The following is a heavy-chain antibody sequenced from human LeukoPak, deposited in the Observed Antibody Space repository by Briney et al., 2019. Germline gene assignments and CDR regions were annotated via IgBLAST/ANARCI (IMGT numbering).Heavy chain of an antibody. CDR2: ISSSSSNI. V-gene: IGHV3-48*01. CDR1: GFTFSVYS. CDR3: ARSTGKLDY. Sequence: PGGSLRLSCAASGFTFSVYSMNWVRQAPGKGLEWVSFISSSSSNIYYTDSVKGRFTISRDDAKNSLYLQMSSLRADDTAVYYCARSTGKLDYWGQGTLVTVSS. J-gene: IGHJ4*02. D-gene: IGHD5/OR15-5a*01.